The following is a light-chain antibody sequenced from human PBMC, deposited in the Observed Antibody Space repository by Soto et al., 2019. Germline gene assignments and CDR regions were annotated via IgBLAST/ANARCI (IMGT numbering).Light chain of an antibody. V-gene: IGKV1-17*01. CDR3: QQYKGT. CDR2: DAS. Sequence: IQMTQPPSSLSASVGDRVTITCRASQGIRNDLGWYQQKPGKAPKLLIYDASSLESGVPSRFSGSGSGTEFTLTISSLQPDDFATYYCQQYKGTFGQGTTGDIK. CDR1: QGIRND. J-gene: IGKJ1*01.